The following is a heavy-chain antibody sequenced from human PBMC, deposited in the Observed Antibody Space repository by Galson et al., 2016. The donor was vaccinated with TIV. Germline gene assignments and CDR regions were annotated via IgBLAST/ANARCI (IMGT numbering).Heavy chain of an antibody. J-gene: IGHJ2*01. Sequence: PALVKPTQTLTLTCTFSGFSLPTTGMCVSWIRQAPGKGLEWLARIDWDDDKYYSISLKSRLTVSKDTSKNQVVLTMTDMDPVDTATYYCARTPYGDSFGWYFDLWGRGTLVTVSS. CDR1: GFSLPTTGMC. CDR2: IDWDDDK. CDR3: ARTPYGDSFGWYFDL. V-gene: IGHV2-70*11. D-gene: IGHD4-17*01.